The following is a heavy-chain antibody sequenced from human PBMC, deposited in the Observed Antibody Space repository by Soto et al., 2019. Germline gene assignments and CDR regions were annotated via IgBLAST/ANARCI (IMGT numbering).Heavy chain of an antibody. J-gene: IGHJ4*02. CDR1: GFPFSSFA. V-gene: IGHV3-23*01. Sequence: QLLESGGGLVQPGGSLRLSCAASGFPFSSFAMSWVRQAPGKGLEWVSAIRGSGETTYYADSVKGRFTISRDNSKNTLYLQMNSLRAEDTAVFYCAKDGGGGFIAGIDSWGQGTLVTVAS. CDR3: AKDGGGGFIAGIDS. D-gene: IGHD3-16*01. CDR2: IRGSGETT.